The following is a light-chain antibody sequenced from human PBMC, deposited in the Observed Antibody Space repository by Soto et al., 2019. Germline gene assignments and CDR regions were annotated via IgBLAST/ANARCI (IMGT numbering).Light chain of an antibody. CDR1: QSVNSY. V-gene: IGKV3-11*01. J-gene: IGKJ1*01. Sequence: EIVLTQSPATLSLSPGERATLSCRASQSVNSYLAWYQQKPGQAPRLLIYDASNRATGIPARFSGSGSGTDFTLTISSLEPEDFAVYYCQQRSNWPPVFGQGTKVEIK. CDR3: QQRSNWPPV. CDR2: DAS.